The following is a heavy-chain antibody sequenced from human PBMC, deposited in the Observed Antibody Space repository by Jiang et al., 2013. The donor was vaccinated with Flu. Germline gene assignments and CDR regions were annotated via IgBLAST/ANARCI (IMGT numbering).Heavy chain of an antibody. CDR2: IYYTGST. J-gene: IGHJ4*02. CDR1: GYSISSSNW. CDR3: AIGHYGAYYIDY. V-gene: IGHV4-4*02. Sequence: GSGLVKPSGTLSLTCAVSGYSISSSNWWSWVRQPPGKGLEWIGEIYYTGSTNYNPSLKSRVTISADKSKNQFSPKLDSVTAADTAVYFCAIGHYGAYYIDYWGQGTLVTVSS. D-gene: IGHD4-17*01.